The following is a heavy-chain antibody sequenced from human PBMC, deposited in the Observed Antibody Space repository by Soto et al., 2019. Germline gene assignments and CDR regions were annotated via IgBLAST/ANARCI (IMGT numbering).Heavy chain of an antibody. D-gene: IGHD2-15*01. J-gene: IGHJ4*02. CDR2: ISGSGGST. CDR3: AKDLVDVWFFRPGKGGYCSGGSCYPEVNS. Sequence: GGSLRLSCAASGFTFSSYAMSWVRQAPGKGLEWVSAISGSGGSTYYADSVKGRFTISRDNSKNTLYLQMNSLRAEDTAVYYCAKDLVDVWFFRPGKGGYCSGGSCYPEVNSWGQGTLVTVSS. CDR1: GFTFSSYA. V-gene: IGHV3-23*01.